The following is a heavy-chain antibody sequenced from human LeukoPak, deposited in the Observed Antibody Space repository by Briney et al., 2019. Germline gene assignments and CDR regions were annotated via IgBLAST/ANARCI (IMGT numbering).Heavy chain of an antibody. CDR3: ARLEYSSSWYGGELDY. CDR2: IKQDGSEK. CDR1: GFTFSSYW. V-gene: IGHV3-7*01. J-gene: IGHJ4*02. Sequence: GGSLRLSCAASGFTFSSYWMSWVRQAPGKGLEWVANIKQDGSEKYYVDSVKGRSTISRDNAKNSLYLQMNSLRAEDTAVYYCARLEYSSSWYGGELDYWGQGTLVTVSS. D-gene: IGHD6-13*01.